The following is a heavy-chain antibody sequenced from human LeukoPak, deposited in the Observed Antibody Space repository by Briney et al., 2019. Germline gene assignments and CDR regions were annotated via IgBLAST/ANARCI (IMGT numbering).Heavy chain of an antibody. J-gene: IGHJ4*02. CDR3: ARDPGGGYSAYFDY. CDR1: GGSISSYY. CDR2: IYYSGST. V-gene: IGHV4-59*12. Sequence: SETLSLTCTVSGGSISSYYWSWIRQPPGKGLEWIGYIYYSGSTNYNPSLKSRVTISVDTSKNQFSLKLTSVTAADTAVYYCARDPGGGYSAYFDYWGQGTLVTVSS. D-gene: IGHD3-22*01.